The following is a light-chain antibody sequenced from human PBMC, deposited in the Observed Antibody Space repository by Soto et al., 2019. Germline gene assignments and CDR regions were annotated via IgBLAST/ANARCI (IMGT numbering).Light chain of an antibody. J-gene: IGKJ1*01. V-gene: IGKV1-5*01. Sequence: DIQMTQSPSTLSAYVGDRVTITCRASQSVNGWLAWYQQKPGKAPKLLIYAASNLESGVPSRFSGSGSGTEFTLTISSLQPDDSATYYCQRYNSNPWSFGQGTKVEVK. CDR3: QRYNSNPWS. CDR2: AAS. CDR1: QSVNGW.